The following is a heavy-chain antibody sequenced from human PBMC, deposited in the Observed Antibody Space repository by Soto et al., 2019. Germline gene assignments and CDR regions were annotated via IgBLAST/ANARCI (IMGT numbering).Heavy chain of an antibody. CDR2: IWYDGSNK. J-gene: IGHJ4*02. CDR3: AREEAKRGYSGYVTATIDY. D-gene: IGHD5-12*01. CDR1: GFTFSSYG. Sequence: QVQLVESGGGVVQPGRSLRLSCAASGFTFSSYGMHWVRQAPGKGLEWVAVIWYDGSNKYYADSVKGRFTISRDNSKNTLYLQMNSLRAEDTAVYYCAREEAKRGYSGYVTATIDYWGQGTLVTVSS. V-gene: IGHV3-33*01.